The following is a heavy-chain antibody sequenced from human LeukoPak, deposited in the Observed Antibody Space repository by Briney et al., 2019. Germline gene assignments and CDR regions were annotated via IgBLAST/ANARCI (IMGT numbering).Heavy chain of an antibody. D-gene: IGHD5-24*01. CDR3: ARSDGYFDY. V-gene: IGHV4-59*01. CDR1: GGSIGSYY. J-gene: IGHJ4*02. CDR2: IYYSGST. Sequence: SETLSLTCTVSGGSIGSYYWSWIRQPPGKGLEWIGYIYYSGSTNYNPSLKSRVTISVDTSKNQFSLKLSSVTAADTAVYYCARSDGYFDYWGQGTLVTVSS.